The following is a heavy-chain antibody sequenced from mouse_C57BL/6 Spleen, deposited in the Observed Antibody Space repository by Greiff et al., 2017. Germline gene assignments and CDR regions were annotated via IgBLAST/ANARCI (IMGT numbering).Heavy chain of an antibody. CDR2: INPSNGGT. CDR1: GYTFTSYW. CDR3: ARDGYYSAWFAY. D-gene: IGHD2-3*01. J-gene: IGHJ3*01. V-gene: IGHV1-53*01. Sequence: QVQLQQPGTELVKPGASVKLSCKASGYTFTSYWMHWVKQRPGQGLEWIGNINPSNGGTNYNKKFKSKATLTVDKSSSTAYMQLSSLTSEDSAVYYCARDGYYSAWFAYWGQGTLVTVSA.